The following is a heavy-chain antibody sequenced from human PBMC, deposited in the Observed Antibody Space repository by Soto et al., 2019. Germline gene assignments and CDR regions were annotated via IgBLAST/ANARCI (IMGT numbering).Heavy chain of an antibody. CDR1: GDSISTSNYY. Sequence: QLQLQESGPGLLKPSETLSLTCTVSGDSISTSNYYWSWIRQSPGKGLEWIGSVFYSGSSYYNPSLKSRVTISVDASRNQFSLRVNSVTAAETAVYYCASRKREEICSSGNCYFTYWGQGTLVTVSS. V-gene: IGHV4-39*01. CDR3: ASRKREEICSSGNCYFTY. D-gene: IGHD2-2*01. J-gene: IGHJ4*02. CDR2: VFYSGSS.